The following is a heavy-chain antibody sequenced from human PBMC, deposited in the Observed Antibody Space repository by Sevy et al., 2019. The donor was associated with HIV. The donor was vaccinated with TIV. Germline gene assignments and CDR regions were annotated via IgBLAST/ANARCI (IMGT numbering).Heavy chain of an antibody. CDR3: AREGIAAAGTYYFDY. CDR2: ISAYNGNT. Sequence: ASVKVSCKACGYTFTSYGISWVRQAPGQGLEWMGWISAYNGNTNYAQKLQGRVTMTTDTSTSTAYMELRSLRSDDTAVYYCAREGIAAAGTYYFDYWGQGTLVTVSS. V-gene: IGHV1-18*01. CDR1: GYTFTSYG. D-gene: IGHD6-13*01. J-gene: IGHJ4*02.